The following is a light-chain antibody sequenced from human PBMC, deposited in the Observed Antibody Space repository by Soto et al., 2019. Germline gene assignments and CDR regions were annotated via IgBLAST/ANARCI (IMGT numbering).Light chain of an antibody. CDR3: QSFDSILTAWV. CDR1: SSDVGSYNL. Sequence: QSALTQPASVSGSPGQSITISCTGTSSDVGSYNLVSWYQQHPGKAPKLMIYEVSKRPSGVSNRFSGSKSGTSASLAITGLQAEDEADYYCQSFDSILTAWVFGGGTKLTVL. CDR2: EVS. V-gene: IGLV2-14*02. J-gene: IGLJ3*02.